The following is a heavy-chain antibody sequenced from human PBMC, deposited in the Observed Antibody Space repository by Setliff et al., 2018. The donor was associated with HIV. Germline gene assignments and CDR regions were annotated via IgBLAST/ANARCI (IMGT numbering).Heavy chain of an antibody. V-gene: IGHV4-39*07. CDR2: IFYSGRT. Sequence: SETLSLTCTVSGGSIDSTDYYWGWIRQPPGKGLEWIGSIFYSGRTTYNPSLRGRVTISIDTSKTQFSLSLTSVTAADTAMYYCARRGKTENSYVLNWFDPWGQGILVTVSS. J-gene: IGHJ5*02. D-gene: IGHD5-18*01. CDR1: GGSIDSTDYY. CDR3: ARRGKTENSYVLNWFDP.